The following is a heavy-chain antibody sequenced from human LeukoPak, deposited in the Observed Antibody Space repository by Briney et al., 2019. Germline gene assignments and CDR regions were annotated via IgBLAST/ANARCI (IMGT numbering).Heavy chain of an antibody. J-gene: IGHJ6*04. D-gene: IGHD3-3*01. CDR2: IRRKGYGGTT. Sequence: GGSLRPSCTASGFTFGDYSLSWVRQAPEKGLECVGFIRRKGYGGTTEYAPSVKGRFIISRDDSKSTAYLQMNSLKTEDTAVYYCTRDHDFWSGPFDVWGKGTTVTVSS. CDR3: TRDHDFWSGPFDV. V-gene: IGHV3-49*04. CDR1: GFTFGDYS.